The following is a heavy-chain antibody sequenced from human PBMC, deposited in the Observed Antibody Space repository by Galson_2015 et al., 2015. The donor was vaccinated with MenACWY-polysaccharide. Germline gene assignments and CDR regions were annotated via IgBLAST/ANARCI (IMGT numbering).Heavy chain of an antibody. J-gene: IGHJ6*01. Sequence: SVKVSCKASGYTFSNFGISWVRQAPGQGLEWMGWISGYGDDTNYAQNLQGRVTMTADPSTRTAHMELRSLRSDDTAVYYCARNSSDSPGHFNYYAMDVWGQGTTVTVSS. CDR1: GYTFSNFG. V-gene: IGHV1-18*01. CDR2: ISGYGDDT. CDR3: ARNSSDSPGHFNYYAMDV. D-gene: IGHD2-21*02.